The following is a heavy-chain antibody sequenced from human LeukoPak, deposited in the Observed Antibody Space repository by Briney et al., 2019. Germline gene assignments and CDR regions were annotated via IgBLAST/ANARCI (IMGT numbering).Heavy chain of an antibody. J-gene: IGHJ2*01. CDR1: GGSFSGYY. CDR2: IYYSGST. CDR3: ARQYIDILTGYHRGELYWYFDL. Sequence: SETLSLTCAVYGGSFSGYYWSWIRQPPGKGLEWIGYIYYSGSTNYNPSLKSRVTISVDTSKNQFSLKLSSVTAADTAVYYCARQYIDILTGYHRGELYWYFDLWGRGTLVTVSS. D-gene: IGHD3-9*01. V-gene: IGHV4-59*08.